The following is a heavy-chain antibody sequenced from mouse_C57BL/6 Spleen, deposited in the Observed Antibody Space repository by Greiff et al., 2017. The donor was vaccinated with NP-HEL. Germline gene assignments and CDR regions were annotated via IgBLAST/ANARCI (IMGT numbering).Heavy chain of an antibody. CDR3: ARSPKLRDYAMDY. D-gene: IGHD2-4*01. CDR2: ISYDGSN. V-gene: IGHV3-6*01. Sequence: EVKLMESGPGLVKPSQSLSLTCSVTGYSITSGYYWNWIRQFPGNKLEWMGYISYDGSNNYNPSLKNRISITRDTSKNQFFLKLNSVTTEDTATYYCARSPKLRDYAMDYLGQGTSVTVSS. J-gene: IGHJ4*01. CDR1: GYSITSGYY.